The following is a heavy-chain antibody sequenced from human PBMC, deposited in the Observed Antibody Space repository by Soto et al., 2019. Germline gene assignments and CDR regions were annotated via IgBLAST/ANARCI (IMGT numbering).Heavy chain of an antibody. CDR3: AKPLTYTSVHDAFDF. V-gene: IGHV3-23*01. CDR2: PSVDGQST. CDR1: GVTFSDIA. J-gene: IGHJ3*01. D-gene: IGHD3-16*01. Sequence: GGSLRLSCAASGVTFSDIAMNCFRQAPGKGLEGGSGPSVDGQSTDYADSVKGRFTISRDNSDNTVYLHLNNLTADDTAVYYFAKPLTYTSVHDAFDFWGQGTLVTVSS.